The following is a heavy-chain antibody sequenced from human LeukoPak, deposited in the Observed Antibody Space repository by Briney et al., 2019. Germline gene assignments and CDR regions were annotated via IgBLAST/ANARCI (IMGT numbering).Heavy chain of an antibody. CDR3: ARGPLVRLPSSFDP. D-gene: IGHD3-16*02. CDR1: GYTFTSYD. J-gene: IGHJ5*02. CDR2: MNPNSGNT. Sequence: RRASVKVSCKASGYTFTSYDINWVRQATGQGLEWMGWMNPNSGNTGYAQKFQGRVTMTRNTSISTAYMELSSLTSEDTAVYYCARGPLVRLPSSFDPWGQGTLVTVSS. V-gene: IGHV1-8*01.